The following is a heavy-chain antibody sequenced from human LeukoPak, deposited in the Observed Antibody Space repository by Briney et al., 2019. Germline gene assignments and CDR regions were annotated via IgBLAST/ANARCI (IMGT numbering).Heavy chain of an antibody. CDR1: GGSVSTNY. D-gene: IGHD3-22*01. CDR2: TSYSGTT. V-gene: IGHV4-59*08. Sequence: SETLSLTCSVSGGSVSTNYWSWIRQSPEKGLEWIAYTSYSGTTDYNPSLKSRLMISIDASKNQFSLKLSSVTAADTAVYYCARVYSSGYYDRRFDYWGQGTLVTVSS. J-gene: IGHJ4*02. CDR3: ARVYSSGYYDRRFDY.